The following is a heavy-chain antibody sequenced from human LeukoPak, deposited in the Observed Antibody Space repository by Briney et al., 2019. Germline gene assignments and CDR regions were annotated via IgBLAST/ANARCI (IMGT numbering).Heavy chain of an antibody. Sequence: NPSGTLSLTCTVSGGSISSSSYYWGWIRQPPGKGLGWIGSIYYSGSTYYNPSLKSRVDISVDTSKNQFSLQLSSVTAADTAVYYCARDTYYGGASDYWGQGTLVTVSS. D-gene: IGHD3-16*01. V-gene: IGHV4-39*07. CDR1: GGSISSSSYY. J-gene: IGHJ4*02. CDR3: ARDTYYGGASDY. CDR2: IYYSGST.